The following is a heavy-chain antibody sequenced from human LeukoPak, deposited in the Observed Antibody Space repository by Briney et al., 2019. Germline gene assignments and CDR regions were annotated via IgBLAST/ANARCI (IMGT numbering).Heavy chain of an antibody. CDR3: ARDAENGYGRFDN. Sequence: SETLSPTCTVSGYSISSGYYWGWIRQPPGKGLEWIGSIYHSGSTYYNPSLKSRVTISVDTSKNQFSLKLSSVTAADTAVYYCARDAENGYGRFDNWGQGTLVTVSS. D-gene: IGHD5-12*01. V-gene: IGHV4-38-2*02. CDR1: GYSISSGYY. CDR2: IYHSGST. J-gene: IGHJ4*02.